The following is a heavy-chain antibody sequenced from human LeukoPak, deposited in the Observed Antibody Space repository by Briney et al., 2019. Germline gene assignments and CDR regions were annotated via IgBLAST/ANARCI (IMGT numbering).Heavy chain of an antibody. D-gene: IGHD6-19*01. CDR1: GGSISSSSYY. CDR3: ARVRSVLGNIRRLGGQWLAHFDY. J-gene: IGHJ4*02. CDR2: IYYSGST. Sequence: SETLSLTCTVSGGSISSSSYYWGWIRQPPGKGLEWIGSIYYSGSTYYNPSLKSRVTISVDTSKNQFSLKLSSVTAADTAVYYCARVRSVLGNIRRLGGQWLAHFDYWGQGTLVTVSS. V-gene: IGHV4-39*07.